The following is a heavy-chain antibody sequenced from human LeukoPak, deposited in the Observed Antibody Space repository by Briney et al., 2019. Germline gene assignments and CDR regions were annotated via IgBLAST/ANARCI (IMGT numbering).Heavy chain of an antibody. CDR2: INWNSVST. J-gene: IGHJ5*01. V-gene: IGHV3-20*04. CDR1: GFMFNDYG. D-gene: IGHD3-22*01. Sequence: GGSLRLSCAAPGFMFNDYGMSWVRQVPGKGLEWVSGINWNSVSTSYEDSVKGRFTISRDNAKNSLYLQMNSLRAEDTAMYFCARDVIYFYDGSGYYDGGDSWGQGTLVTVSS. CDR3: ARDVIYFYDGSGYYDGGDS.